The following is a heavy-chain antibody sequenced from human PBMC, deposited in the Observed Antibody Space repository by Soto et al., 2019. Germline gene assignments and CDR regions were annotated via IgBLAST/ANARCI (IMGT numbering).Heavy chain of an antibody. V-gene: IGHV3-7*01. CDR1: GFTFSSYW. CDR2: IKQDGSEK. CDR3: ARPYSSSSPLDYYYYYMDV. J-gene: IGHJ6*03. D-gene: IGHD6-6*01. Sequence: GGSLRLSCAASGFTFSSYWMSWVRQAPGKGLEWVANIKQDGSEKYYVDAVKGRFTISRDNAKNSLYLQMKSLRAEDTAVYYCARPYSSSSPLDYYYYYMDVWGKGTKVTVSS.